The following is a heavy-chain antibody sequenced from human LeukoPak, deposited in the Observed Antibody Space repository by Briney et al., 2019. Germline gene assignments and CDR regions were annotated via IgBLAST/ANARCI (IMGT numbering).Heavy chain of an antibody. Sequence: GGSLRLSCAASGFTFSSYGMHWVRQAPAKGLEWVAVISYDGSNKYYADSVKGRFTISRDSSKNTLYLQMNSLRAEDTAVYYCANDGSGSYTYFQHWGQGTLVTVSS. CDR1: GFTFSSYG. V-gene: IGHV3-30*18. D-gene: IGHD3-10*01. J-gene: IGHJ1*01. CDR3: ANDGSGSYTYFQH. CDR2: ISYDGSNK.